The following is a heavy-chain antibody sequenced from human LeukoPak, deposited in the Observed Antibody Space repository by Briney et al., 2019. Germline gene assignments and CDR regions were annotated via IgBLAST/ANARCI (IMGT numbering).Heavy chain of an antibody. Sequence: SQTLSLTCGISGDSVSSNSATWNWLRQSPSRGLEWLGRTYYKSKWYDDYGVSVKSRVTITPDTSRNQVSLQLRSVTPEDTAVYFCAREGVTLVRRVVLHYYGMDVWGQGTTVSVTS. J-gene: IGHJ6*02. CDR2: TYYKSKWYD. V-gene: IGHV6-1*01. CDR3: AREGVTLVRRVVLHYYGMDV. CDR1: GDSVSSNSAT. D-gene: IGHD3-10*01.